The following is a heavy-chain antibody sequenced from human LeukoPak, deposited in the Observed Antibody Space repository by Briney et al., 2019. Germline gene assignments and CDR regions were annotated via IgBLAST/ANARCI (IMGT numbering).Heavy chain of an antibody. D-gene: IGHD2-2*01. CDR2: ISSSSSTI. CDR1: GFTFSSYS. J-gene: IGHJ5*02. V-gene: IGHV3-48*01. Sequence: GGSLRLSCAASGFTFSSYSMNWVRQAPGKGLEWVSYISSSSSTIYYADSVKGRFTISRDNAKNSLYLQMNSLRAEDTAVYYCAGSRYCSSTSCYPNWFDPWGQGTLVTVSS. CDR3: AGSRYCSSTSCYPNWFDP.